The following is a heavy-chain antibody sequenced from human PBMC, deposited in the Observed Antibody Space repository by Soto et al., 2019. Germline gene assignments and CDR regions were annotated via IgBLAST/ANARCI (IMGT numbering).Heavy chain of an antibody. J-gene: IGHJ4*02. V-gene: IGHV1-3*01. CDR1: GYTFTSYA. CDR2: INAGNGNT. D-gene: IGHD5-18*01. CDR3: AIRGYSYGYYFDY. Sequence: SVKVPCKASGYTFTSYAMHWVRQAPGQRLEWMGWINAGNGNTKYSQKFQGRVTITRDTSASTAYMELSSLRSEDTAVYYCAIRGYSYGYYFDYWGQGTQVTVSS.